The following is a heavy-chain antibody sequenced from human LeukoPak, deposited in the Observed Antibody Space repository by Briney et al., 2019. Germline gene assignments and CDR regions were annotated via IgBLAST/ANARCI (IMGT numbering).Heavy chain of an antibody. D-gene: IGHD6-13*01. V-gene: IGHV3-23*01. J-gene: IGHJ6*02. Sequence: GGSLRLSCAVSGFTFSSSAMSWVRQAPGKGLEWVADISDTGRLSYCADSVNGRFTISRDNSKNTLSLQMNSLRAADTAVYYCARVQQLVTYYYYGMDVWGQGTTVTVSS. CDR1: GFTFSSSA. CDR3: ARVQQLVTYYYYGMDV. CDR2: ISDTGRLS.